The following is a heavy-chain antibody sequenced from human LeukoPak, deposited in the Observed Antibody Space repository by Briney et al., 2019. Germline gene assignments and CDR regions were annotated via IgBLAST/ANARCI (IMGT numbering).Heavy chain of an antibody. Sequence: SETLSLTCTVSGGSISSYYWNWIRQPPGKGLEWIGYIYYSGSTNYNPSLKSRVTISVDTSKNQLSLQLTSVTAADTAVYYCTKATQWLAFDYWGRGTLVTVSS. CDR1: GGSISSYY. V-gene: IGHV4-59*01. D-gene: IGHD6-19*01. CDR2: IYYSGST. J-gene: IGHJ4*02. CDR3: TKATQWLAFDY.